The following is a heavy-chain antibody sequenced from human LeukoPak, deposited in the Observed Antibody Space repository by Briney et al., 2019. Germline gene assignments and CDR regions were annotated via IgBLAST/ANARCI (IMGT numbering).Heavy chain of an antibody. J-gene: IGHJ4*02. CDR2: ISYDGSNE. CDR1: GFTFRSYG. V-gene: IGHV3-30*18. D-gene: IGHD3-10*01. CDR3: ANSRHYYGSGSYYPDDY. Sequence: PGRSLRLSCAGSGFTFRSYGMHWVRQAPGKGLEWVSVISYDGSNEYYADSVKGRFTISRDNSKNTLYLQMNSLRAEDTAVYYCANSRHYYGSGSYYPDDYWGQGTLVTVSS.